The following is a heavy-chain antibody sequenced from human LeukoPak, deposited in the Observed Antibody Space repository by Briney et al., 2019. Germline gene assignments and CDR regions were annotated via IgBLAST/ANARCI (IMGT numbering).Heavy chain of an antibody. Sequence: ASVKVSCKASGYTFTGYYMHWVRQAPGQGLEWMGWINPNSGGTNYVQKFQGRVTMTRDTSISTAYMELSRLRSDDTAVYYCARGMEPYYYMDVWGKGTTVTVSS. D-gene: IGHD1-26*01. J-gene: IGHJ6*03. CDR2: INPNSGGT. CDR3: ARGMEPYYYMDV. V-gene: IGHV1-2*02. CDR1: GYTFTGYY.